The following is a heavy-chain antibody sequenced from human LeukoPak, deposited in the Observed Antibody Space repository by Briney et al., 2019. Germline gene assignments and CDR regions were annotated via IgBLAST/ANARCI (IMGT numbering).Heavy chain of an antibody. J-gene: IGHJ6*03. CDR3: ARRYGSGSYQPDYYYYYYMDV. Sequence: SQTLSLTCTVSGGSISSGGYYWSWIRQHPGKGLEWIGYIYYSGSTYYNPSLKSRVTISVDTSKNQFSLKLSSVTAADTAVYYCARRYGSGSYQPDYYYYYYMDVWGKGTTVTVSS. CDR2: IYYSGST. D-gene: IGHD3-10*01. V-gene: IGHV4-31*03. CDR1: GGSISSGGYY.